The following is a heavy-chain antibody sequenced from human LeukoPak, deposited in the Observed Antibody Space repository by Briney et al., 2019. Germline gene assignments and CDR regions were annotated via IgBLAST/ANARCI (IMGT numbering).Heavy chain of an antibody. D-gene: IGHD1-26*01. V-gene: IGHV4-61*02. CDR1: GGSISSGSYY. Sequence: PSETLFLTCTVSGGSISSGSYYWSWIRQPAGKGLEWIGRIYTSGSTNYNPSLKSRVTISVDTSKNQFSLKLSSVTAADTAVYYCARVAVVGATIDDYWGQGTLVTVSS. CDR2: IYTSGST. CDR3: ARVAVVGATIDDY. J-gene: IGHJ4*02.